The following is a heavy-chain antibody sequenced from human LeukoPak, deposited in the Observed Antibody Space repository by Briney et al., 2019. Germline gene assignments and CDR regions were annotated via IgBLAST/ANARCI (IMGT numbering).Heavy chain of an antibody. CDR2: INHSGST. D-gene: IGHD6-13*01. CDR3: TRGRGAAAGDY. CDR1: GGSISSYY. V-gene: IGHV4-34*01. Sequence: SETLSLTCTVSGGSISSYYWSWIRQPPGKGLEWIGEINHSGSTNYNPSLKSRVTISVDTSKNQFSLKLSSVTAADTAVYYCTRGRGAAAGDYWGQGTLVTVSS. J-gene: IGHJ4*02.